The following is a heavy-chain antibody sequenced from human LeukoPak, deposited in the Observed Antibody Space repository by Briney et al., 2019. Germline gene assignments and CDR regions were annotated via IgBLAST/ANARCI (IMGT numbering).Heavy chain of an antibody. V-gene: IGHV3-48*04. CDR1: GFTFSSYW. Sequence: GGSLRLSCAASGFTFSSYWMHWVRQAPGKGLEWVSYISSSGSTIYYADSVKGRFTISRDNAKNSLYLQMNSLRTEDTAIYYCAKDPFRSGSSSVDWFDPWGQGTLVTVSS. J-gene: IGHJ5*02. CDR2: ISSSGSTI. CDR3: AKDPFRSGSSSVDWFDP. D-gene: IGHD6-6*01.